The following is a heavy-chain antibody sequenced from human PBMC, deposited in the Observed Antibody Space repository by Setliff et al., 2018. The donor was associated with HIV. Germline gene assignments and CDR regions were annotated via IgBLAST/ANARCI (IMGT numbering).Heavy chain of an antibody. D-gene: IGHD2-15*01. CDR3: ARGGGQYCSGGSCSSRFHYYYYYMDV. CDR1: GFIFSSYS. J-gene: IGHJ6*03. Sequence: GGSLRLSCAASGFIFSSYSMNWVRQAPGKGLEWVSYISSSTSTIYYADSVKGRFTISRDNAKNSLYLQMNGLRAEDTAVNYCARGGGQYCSGGSCSSRFHYYYYYMDVWGKGTTVTVSS. V-gene: IGHV3-48*01. CDR2: ISSSTSTI.